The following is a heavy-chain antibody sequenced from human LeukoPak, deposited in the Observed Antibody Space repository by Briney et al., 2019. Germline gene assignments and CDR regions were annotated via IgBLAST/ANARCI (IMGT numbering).Heavy chain of an antibody. CDR2: INRDGSHT. J-gene: IGHJ4*02. CDR1: GFTFSSYW. CDR3: ARDYWNGLDH. V-gene: IGHV3-74*01. Sequence: PGGSLRLSCAASGFTFSSYWMHWVRQAPGKGLVWVSRINRDGSHTRYADSVKGRFTISRDNGKNTLDLQMSSLRAEDTALYYCARDYWNGLDHWGQGTLVTVSS. D-gene: IGHD1-1*01.